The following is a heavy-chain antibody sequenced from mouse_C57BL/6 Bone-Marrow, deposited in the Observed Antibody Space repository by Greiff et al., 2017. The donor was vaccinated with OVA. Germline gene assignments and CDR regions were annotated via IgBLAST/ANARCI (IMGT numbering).Heavy chain of an antibody. CDR1: GFNITDDY. Sequence: EVHLVESGAELVRPGASVTLSCTASGFNITDDYMHWVKQRPAQGLEWIGWIDPENGDTEYASKFQGKATITADTSSNTAYLQLSSLTSEDTAVYYCTTGWPLDYWGQGTTLTVSS. CDR2: IDPENGDT. D-gene: IGHD1-1*02. J-gene: IGHJ2*01. V-gene: IGHV14-4*01. CDR3: TTGWPLDY.